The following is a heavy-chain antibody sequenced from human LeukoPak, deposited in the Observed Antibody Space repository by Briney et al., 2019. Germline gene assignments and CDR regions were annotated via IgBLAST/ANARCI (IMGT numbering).Heavy chain of an antibody. Sequence: PGGSLRLSCAASGFAFSSYGMHWVRQAPGKGLEWVAYIHYDSSTEDYADSVKGRFTISRDNSKNTLYLQMNSLRAEDTAVYYCAKENYGDATGGRFQHWGQGTLVTVSS. CDR1: GFAFSSYG. V-gene: IGHV3-30*02. D-gene: IGHD4-17*01. CDR2: IHYDSSTE. CDR3: AKENYGDATGGRFQH. J-gene: IGHJ1*01.